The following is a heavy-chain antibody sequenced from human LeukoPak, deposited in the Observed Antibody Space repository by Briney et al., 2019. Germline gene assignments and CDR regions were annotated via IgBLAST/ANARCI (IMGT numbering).Heavy chain of an antibody. CDR3: AKARLSTGWAYNDY. J-gene: IGHJ4*02. V-gene: IGHV3-23*01. CDR2: IVGGGGTT. D-gene: IGHD6-19*01. Sequence: GGSLRLSCVASGFTFYDYAMSWVRQAPGKGLEWVSAIVGGGGTTFYADSVKGRFTISRDNSKNTVYLQMNSLRAEDTAVYYCAKARLSTGWAYNDYWGQGTLVTVSS. CDR1: GFTFYDYA.